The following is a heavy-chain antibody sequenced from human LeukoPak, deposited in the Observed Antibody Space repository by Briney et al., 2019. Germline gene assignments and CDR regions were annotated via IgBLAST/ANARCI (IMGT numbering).Heavy chain of an antibody. J-gene: IGHJ4*02. CDR2: IKEDESEK. V-gene: IGHV3-7*03. Sequence: GGSLRLSCAASGFTFDDYGMSWVRQAPGKGLEWVANIKEDESEKDYVDSVKGRFTISRDNAKNSLYLQMSSLRAEDTAMYYCATYSGAHHKTFDYWGQGTLVTVSS. CDR1: GFTFDDYG. D-gene: IGHD1-26*01. CDR3: ATYSGAHHKTFDY.